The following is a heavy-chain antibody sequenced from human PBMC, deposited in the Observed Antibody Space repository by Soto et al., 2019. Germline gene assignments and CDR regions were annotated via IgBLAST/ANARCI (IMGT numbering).Heavy chain of an antibody. CDR3: ATANWSHHYFDP. Sequence: SEALSLTCAVNGGSFSGYYLSWLRQPPGKGLEWIGEINHSGSPNYNPSLKSRVTISVDTSKNQFSLNMTSVTAADTAVYYCATANWSHHYFDPWGQGTLVTVSS. D-gene: IGHD1-1*01. CDR1: GGSFSGYY. V-gene: IGHV4-34*01. J-gene: IGHJ5*02. CDR2: INHSGSP.